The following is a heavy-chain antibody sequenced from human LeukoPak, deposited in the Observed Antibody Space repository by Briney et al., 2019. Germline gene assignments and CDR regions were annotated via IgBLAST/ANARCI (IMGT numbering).Heavy chain of an antibody. J-gene: IGHJ4*02. CDR3: ARDLPFDY. Sequence: ASVKVSCKASGYTFTSYTMHWVRQAPGQRLEWMGWINAGNGYTKYSQKFQGRVTITRDTSASTAYMELRSLRSDDTAVYYCARDLPFDYWGQGTLVTVSS. CDR1: GYTFTSYT. CDR2: INAGNGYT. V-gene: IGHV1-3*01.